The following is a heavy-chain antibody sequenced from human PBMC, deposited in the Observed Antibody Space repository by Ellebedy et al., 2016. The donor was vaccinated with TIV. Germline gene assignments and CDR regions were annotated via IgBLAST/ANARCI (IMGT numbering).Heavy chain of an antibody. Sequence: GGSLRLSCAASGFTLSNYWMNWVRQAPGKGLAWVSAISGSGSNTYYTDSVKGRFTISRDNSRSTFYLQMNSLTVDDTAVYYCAKATSFDIMTGFYGGGFDSWGQGILVAVSS. D-gene: IGHD3-9*01. CDR3: AKATSFDIMTGFYGGGFDS. J-gene: IGHJ4*02. CDR1: GFTLSNYW. CDR2: ISGSGSNT. V-gene: IGHV3-23*01.